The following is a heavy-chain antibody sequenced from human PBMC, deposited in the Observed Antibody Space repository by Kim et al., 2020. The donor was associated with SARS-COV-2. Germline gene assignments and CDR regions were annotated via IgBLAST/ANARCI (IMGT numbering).Heavy chain of an antibody. V-gene: IGHV3-30*01. CDR3: ARAGAAAGNWFDP. Sequence: YAESVKGRFTISRDNSKNTLYLQMTSLGAEDTAVYYCARAGAAAGNWFDPWGQGTLVTVSS. D-gene: IGHD6-13*01. J-gene: IGHJ5*02.